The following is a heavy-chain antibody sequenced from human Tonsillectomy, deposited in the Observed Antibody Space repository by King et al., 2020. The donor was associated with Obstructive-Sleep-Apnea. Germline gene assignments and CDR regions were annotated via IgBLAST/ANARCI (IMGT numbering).Heavy chain of an antibody. Sequence: VQLVESGGGLVKPGGSLRLSCAASGFTFSSYSMNWVRQAPGKGLEWVSSISSSSSYIYYADSVKGRFTISRDNAKNSLYLQMNSLRAEDTAVYYCARAYYDILTGYYNFDYWGQGTLVTVSS. V-gene: IGHV3-21*01. CDR2: ISSSSSYI. J-gene: IGHJ4*02. CDR3: ARAYYDILTGYYNFDY. D-gene: IGHD3-9*01. CDR1: GFTFSSYS.